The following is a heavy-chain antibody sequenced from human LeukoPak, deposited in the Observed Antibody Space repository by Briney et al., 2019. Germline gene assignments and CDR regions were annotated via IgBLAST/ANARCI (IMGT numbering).Heavy chain of an antibody. D-gene: IGHD3/OR15-3a*01. V-gene: IGHV3-23*01. CDR2: ISGSATNT. J-gene: IGHJ5*02. Sequence: PGGPLRLSCAASGFTFSNYGMSWVRQAQGKGLEWVSHISGSATNTYYAASVKGRFTISRDNSKNTLYLQMNSLRAEDTAMYYCAKGTAYYSLGPWGQGTLATVSS. CDR1: GFTFSNYG. CDR3: AKGTAYYSLGP.